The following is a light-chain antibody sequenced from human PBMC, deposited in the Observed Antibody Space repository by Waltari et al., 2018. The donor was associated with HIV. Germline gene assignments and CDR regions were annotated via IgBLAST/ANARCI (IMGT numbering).Light chain of an antibody. CDR2: DIN. J-gene: IGLJ2*01. CDR3: QSYDSSLSVI. CDR1: SSNIRAGHG. Sequence: QPELTPPPSVSGAPGQTVTISCPVTSSNIRAGHGVHWYQHLPGAAPTLLIYDINNRPSGVPDRFSGSKSGTSASLAITGLQVEDEGDYFCQSYDSSLSVIFGGGTKLTVL. V-gene: IGLV1-40*01.